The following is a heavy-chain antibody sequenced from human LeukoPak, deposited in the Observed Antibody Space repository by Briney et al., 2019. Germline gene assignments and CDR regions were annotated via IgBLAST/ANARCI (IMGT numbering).Heavy chain of an antibody. CDR1: EFTFSSYE. Sequence: GGSLRLSCAASEFTFSSYEMNWVRQAPGKGLEWVSYISSSGSTIYYADSVKGRFTISRDNAKNSLYLQMNSLRAEDTAVYYCAKRGDWNSSDYWGQGTLVTVSS. CDR3: AKRGDWNSSDY. D-gene: IGHD2-21*02. V-gene: IGHV3-48*03. CDR2: ISSSGSTI. J-gene: IGHJ4*02.